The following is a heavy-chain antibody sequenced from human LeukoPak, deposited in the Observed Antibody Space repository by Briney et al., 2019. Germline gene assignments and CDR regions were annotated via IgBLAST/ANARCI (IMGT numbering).Heavy chain of an antibody. J-gene: IGHJ4*02. CDR3: ARIPPGTVPFDY. CDR1: GYTLTELS. V-gene: IGHV1-24*01. CDR2: FDPEDGET. D-gene: IGHD1-1*01. Sequence: ASVKVSCKVSGYTLTELSMHWVRQAPGKGLEWMGGFDPEDGETIYAQKFQGRVTMTRDTSTSTVYMELSSLRSEDTAVYYCARIPPGTVPFDYWGQGTLVTVSS.